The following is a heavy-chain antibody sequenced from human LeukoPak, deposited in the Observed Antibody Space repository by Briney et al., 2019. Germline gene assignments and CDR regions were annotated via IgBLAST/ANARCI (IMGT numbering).Heavy chain of an antibody. Sequence: GGSLRLSCAASGFTFSSYAMSWVRQAPGKGLEWVSAISGSGGSTYYADSVKGRFTISRDKSKNTLYLQMNSLRAEDTAVYYCAKPTSRGSSWYFWYFDLWGRGTLVTVSS. J-gene: IGHJ2*01. CDR2: ISGSGGST. CDR1: GFTFSSYA. V-gene: IGHV3-23*01. CDR3: AKPTSRGSSWYFWYFDL. D-gene: IGHD6-13*01.